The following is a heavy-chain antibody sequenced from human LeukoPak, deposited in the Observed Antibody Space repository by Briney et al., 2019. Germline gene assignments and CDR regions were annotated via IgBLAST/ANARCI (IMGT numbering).Heavy chain of an antibody. Sequence: GESLQISCQGSGYSFTSYWIGWVRQLPGKGLEWLGIIHPGDSDTKYRPSFQGQVTLSADRSINTVYLQWSSLKASDTAMYYCAIGRHCSSTSCLDGFDIWGQGTMVIVSS. CDR2: IHPGDSDT. CDR3: AIGRHCSSTSCLDGFDI. V-gene: IGHV5-51*01. J-gene: IGHJ3*02. CDR1: GYSFTSYW. D-gene: IGHD2-2*01.